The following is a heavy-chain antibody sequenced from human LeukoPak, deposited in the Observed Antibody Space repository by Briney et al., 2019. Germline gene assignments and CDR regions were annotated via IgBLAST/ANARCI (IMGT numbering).Heavy chain of an antibody. J-gene: IGHJ5*02. CDR1: GYTFTGYY. CDR2: INPNSGGT. Sequence: ASVKVSCKASGYTFTGYYMHWVRQAPGQGLEWMGWINPNSGGTNYAQKFQGRVTMTRDTSISTAYMELSRLRSGDTAVYYCARGTVGYCSGGSCYWFDPWGQGTLVTVSS. D-gene: IGHD2-15*01. V-gene: IGHV1-2*02. CDR3: ARGTVGYCSGGSCYWFDP.